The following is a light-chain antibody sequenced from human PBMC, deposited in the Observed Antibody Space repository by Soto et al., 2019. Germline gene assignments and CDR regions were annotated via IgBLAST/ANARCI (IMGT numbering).Light chain of an antibody. CDR3: GTWDNSLSAGV. J-gene: IGLJ2*01. CDR1: SSNIGNNY. V-gene: IGLV1-51*01. Sequence: QSALTQPPSVSAAPGQKVTISCSGSSSNIGNNYVSWYQQFPGTAPKVLIYDNNKRPSGIPDRFSGSKSGTSATLGITGLQTGDEADYYCGTWDNSLSAGVFGGGTKLTVL. CDR2: DNN.